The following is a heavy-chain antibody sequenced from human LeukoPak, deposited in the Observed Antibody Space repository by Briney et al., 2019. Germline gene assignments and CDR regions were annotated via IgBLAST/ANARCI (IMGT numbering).Heavy chain of an antibody. CDR3: ARLPKSYGATGAFDI. D-gene: IGHD1-26*01. V-gene: IGHV1-18*01. J-gene: IGHJ3*02. CDR2: ISAYNGNT. Sequence: ASVKVSCKASGYTFTSYGISWVRQAPGQGLEWMGWISAYNGNTNYAQKLQGRVTMTTDTSTSTAYMELRSPRSDDTAVYYCARLPKSYGATGAFDIWGQGTMVTVSS. CDR1: GYTFTSYG.